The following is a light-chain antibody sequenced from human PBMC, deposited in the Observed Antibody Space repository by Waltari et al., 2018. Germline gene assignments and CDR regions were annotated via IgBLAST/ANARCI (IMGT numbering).Light chain of an antibody. V-gene: IGLV2-14*01. CDR2: DVS. CDR3: SSQSSNDVVL. Sequence: QSALTQPASVSGSPGQSVTIFCAGTSNDVGGYNSVSWYQEHQGRAPRVIIYDVSDRPSGVSDRFSGSKSGNTASLTISGLQAEDEADYYCSSQSSNDVVLFGGGTKLTVL. CDR1: SNDVGGYNS. J-gene: IGLJ2*01.